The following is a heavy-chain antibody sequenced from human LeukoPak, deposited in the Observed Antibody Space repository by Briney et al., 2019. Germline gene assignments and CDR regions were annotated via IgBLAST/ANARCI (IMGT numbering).Heavy chain of an antibody. V-gene: IGHV3-48*04. CDR1: GFTFTSYS. Sequence: GGSLRLSCAASGFTFTSYSLNWVRQAPGKGLEWVSYISSSSRTIYYADSVRGRFTISRDNAKNSLYLQMNSLRAEDTAVYYCARGSPGVLFALDIWGQGTMVTVSS. J-gene: IGHJ3*02. CDR2: ISSSSRTI. CDR3: ARGSPGVLFALDI. D-gene: IGHD3-3*01.